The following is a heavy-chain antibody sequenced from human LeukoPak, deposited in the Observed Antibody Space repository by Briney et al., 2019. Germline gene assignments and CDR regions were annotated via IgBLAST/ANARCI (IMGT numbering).Heavy chain of an antibody. CDR1: GDSVSSNSAT. V-gene: IGHV6-1*01. J-gene: IGHJ3*02. CDR2: TYYRSKWYN. D-gene: IGHD6-19*01. Sequence: QTLSLTCAISGDSVSSNSATWNWIRQSPSRGLEWLGRTYYRSKWYNDYAVSVKSRITIKPDTSKNQFSLQLNSVTPEDTAVYYCARDPAYTSGWTKNGFDIWGQGTMVTVSS. CDR3: ARDPAYTSGWTKNGFDI.